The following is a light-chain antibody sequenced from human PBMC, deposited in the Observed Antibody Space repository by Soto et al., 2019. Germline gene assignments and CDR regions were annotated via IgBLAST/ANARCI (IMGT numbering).Light chain of an antibody. CDR2: GAS. CDR1: QSVGCI. V-gene: IGKV3-15*01. Sequence: EIVMTQSPATLSVSPGERATLSCRASQSVGCILAWYQQKPGQAPRLLIYGASNRATGIPAWFSCSGSGTEFTLLSSRLQSEDFAFYCCQQYNNWPRSTFHRGTKVEIK. J-gene: IGKJ1*01. CDR3: QQYNNWPRST.